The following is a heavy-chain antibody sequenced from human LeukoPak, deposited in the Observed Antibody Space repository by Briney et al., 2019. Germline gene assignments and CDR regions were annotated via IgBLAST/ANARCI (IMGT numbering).Heavy chain of an antibody. CDR1: GFTFRTYG. CDR2: ISGSSGSI. Sequence: GGSLRPSCAASGFTFRTYGMNWVRQAPGKGLEWVSYISGSSGSIYDADSVKGRFTISRDNAKNSLYLQMNSLRDEDTAFYYCARVYCTGGMCYTGLDYWGQGTLVSVSS. J-gene: IGHJ4*02. D-gene: IGHD2-8*02. V-gene: IGHV3-48*02. CDR3: ARVYCTGGMCYTGLDY.